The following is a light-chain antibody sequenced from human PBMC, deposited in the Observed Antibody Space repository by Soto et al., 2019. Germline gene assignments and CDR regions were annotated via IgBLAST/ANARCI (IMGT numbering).Light chain of an antibody. CDR1: QSVGSGY. CDR2: GAS. Sequence: EIVLTQSPGTLSLSPGERATLSCRASQSVGSGYLSWYQQKPGQAPRLLIYGASNRATGIPDRFSGSGSGTDFTLTISRLEPQDFAVYYCQQYDSSQYTFGQGPNLELK. V-gene: IGKV3-20*01. J-gene: IGKJ2*01. CDR3: QQYDSSQYT.